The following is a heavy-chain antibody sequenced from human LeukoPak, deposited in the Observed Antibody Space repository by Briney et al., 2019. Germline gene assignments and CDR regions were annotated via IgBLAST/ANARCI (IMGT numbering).Heavy chain of an antibody. Sequence: TGGSLRLSCAASGFTFSSYEMHWVRQAPGKGLEWISYISSSGSTIYYADSVKGRFTISRDNGKNSLYLQMNSLRAEDTAVYYCARVHYNTAMVDIDYWGQGTLVTVSS. CDR1: GFTFSSYE. CDR2: ISSSGSTI. D-gene: IGHD5-18*01. V-gene: IGHV3-48*03. CDR3: ARVHYNTAMVDIDY. J-gene: IGHJ4*02.